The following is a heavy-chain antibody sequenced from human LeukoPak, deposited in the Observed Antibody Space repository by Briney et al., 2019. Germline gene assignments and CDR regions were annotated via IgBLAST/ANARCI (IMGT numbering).Heavy chain of an antibody. D-gene: IGHD2-21*02. CDR1: GYTFTGYY. V-gene: IGHV1-2*06. J-gene: IGHJ4*02. CDR2: INPNSGDT. Sequence: ASVKVSCKASGYTFTGYYVHWVRQAPGQGLEWIGRINPNSGDTNYAQKFQGRVTMTRDTSISTAYMELSRLRSDDTAVYYCARDYCGGDCFPDYWGQGTLVTVSS. CDR3: ARDYCGGDCFPDY.